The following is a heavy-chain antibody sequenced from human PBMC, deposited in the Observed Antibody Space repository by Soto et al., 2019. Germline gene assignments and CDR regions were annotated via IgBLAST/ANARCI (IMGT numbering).Heavy chain of an antibody. V-gene: IGHV4-59*08. J-gene: IGHJ3*02. CDR1: GGSISTYY. Sequence: QVQLQESGPGLLKPSETLSLTCTVSGGSISTYYWSWIRQPPGKGLEWIGNIYYSGSTHYKPSLKSRGTISVDTSKNQFSLKLNSVTAADTALYYCARLTVCSGNSCSWAFDIWGQGTMVTVSS. CDR2: IYYSGST. CDR3: ARLTVCSGNSCSWAFDI. D-gene: IGHD3-10*02.